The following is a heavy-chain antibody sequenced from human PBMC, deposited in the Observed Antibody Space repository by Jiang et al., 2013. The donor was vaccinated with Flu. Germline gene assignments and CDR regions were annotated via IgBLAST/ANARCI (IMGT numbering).Heavy chain of an antibody. CDR2: MSPSGIT. Sequence: TLSLTCTVSGGSISDSSDVLGLDPPVPRRGLEWIGSMSPSGITYYSPSLKSRVTMSVDTSKKQFSLRLSYVIAADTVIYYCARDRDIVSRGGFDFWGPGMLVTVSS. V-gene: IGHV4-39*07. CDR3: ARDRDIVSRGGFDF. J-gene: IGHJ4*02. D-gene: IGHD5/OR15-5a*01. CDR1: GGSISDSSDV.